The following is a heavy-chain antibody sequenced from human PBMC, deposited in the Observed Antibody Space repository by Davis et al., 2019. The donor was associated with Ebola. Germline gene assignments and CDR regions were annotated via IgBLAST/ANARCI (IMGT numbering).Heavy chain of an antibody. CDR2: INHSGST. CDR1: GFSLSTSGVG. CDR3: ARGYCSGGSCYSFGSYYGMDV. J-gene: IGHJ6*02. D-gene: IGHD2-15*01. Sequence: SGPTLVKPTQTLTLTCTFSGFSLSTSGVGVGWIRQPPGKGLEWIGEINHSGSTNYNPSLKSRVTISVDTSKNQFSLKLSSVTAADTAVYYCARGYCSGGSCYSFGSYYGMDVWGQGTTVTVSS. V-gene: IGHV4-39*07.